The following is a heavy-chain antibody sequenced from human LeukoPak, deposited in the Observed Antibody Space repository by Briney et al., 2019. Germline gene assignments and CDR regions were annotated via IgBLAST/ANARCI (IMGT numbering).Heavy chain of an antibody. CDR1: GYTFTSYG. J-gene: IGHJ4*02. V-gene: IGHV1-18*01. D-gene: IGHD2-21*02. Sequence: ASVKVSCKASGYTFTSYGISWVRQAPGQGLEWMGWISAYSGNTNYAQKLQGRVTMTTDTSTSTAYMELTSLRSDDTAVYYCARPAYCGGNCYYFPDYWGQGTLVTVSS. CDR3: ARPAYCGGNCYYFPDY. CDR2: ISAYSGNT.